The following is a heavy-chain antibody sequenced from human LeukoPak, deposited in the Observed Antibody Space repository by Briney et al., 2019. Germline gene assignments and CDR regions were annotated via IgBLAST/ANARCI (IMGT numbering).Heavy chain of an antibody. D-gene: IGHD4-17*01. J-gene: IGHJ3*02. Sequence: PSETPSLTCSVSGGSISDYYWNWIRQPPGKGLEWIGYIYYSGSTSYNPSLKSRVTVSLDTSKNQFSLRLSSVTAADTAVYYCARDKGTTVTRGAFDIWGQGTMVTVSS. CDR2: IYYSGST. V-gene: IGHV4-59*01. CDR1: GGSISDYY. CDR3: ARDKGTTVTRGAFDI.